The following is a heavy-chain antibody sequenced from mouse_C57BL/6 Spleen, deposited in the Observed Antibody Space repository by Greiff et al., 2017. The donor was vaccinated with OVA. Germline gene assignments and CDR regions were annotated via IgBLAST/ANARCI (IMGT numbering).Heavy chain of an antibody. Sequence: QVQLQQPGTELVKPGASVKLSCKASGYTFTSYWMHWVKQRPGQGLEWIGNINPSNGGTNYNEKFKSKATLTVDKSSSTAYMQLSSLTSEDSAVYDCAREKTAQATYFDYWGQGTTLTVSS. D-gene: IGHD3-2*02. CDR2: INPSNGGT. J-gene: IGHJ2*01. V-gene: IGHV1-53*01. CDR3: AREKTAQATYFDY. CDR1: GYTFTSYW.